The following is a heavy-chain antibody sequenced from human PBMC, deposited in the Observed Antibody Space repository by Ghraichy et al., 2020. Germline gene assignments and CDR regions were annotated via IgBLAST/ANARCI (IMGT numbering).Heavy chain of an antibody. Sequence: GASLRLSCAASGFTFSSYAMSWVRQAPGKGLEWVSTISGSGGSTDYADSVKGRFTISRDNSKNTLYLQMNSLRAEDTDVYYCAESGAAAGWGSYFDYWGQGTLVTVSS. D-gene: IGHD6-13*01. CDR2: ISGSGGST. J-gene: IGHJ4*02. CDR3: AESGAAAGWGSYFDY. V-gene: IGHV3-23*01. CDR1: GFTFSSYA.